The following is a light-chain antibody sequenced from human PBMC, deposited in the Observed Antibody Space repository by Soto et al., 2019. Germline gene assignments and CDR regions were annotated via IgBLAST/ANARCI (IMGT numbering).Light chain of an antibody. J-gene: IGLJ1*01. CDR1: SSDVGEYNY. CDR2: EVR. V-gene: IGLV2-14*01. CDR3: SSYTSTSTLYV. Sequence: QSVLTQPASVSGSLGQSITISCTGTSSDVGEYNYVSWYQQHPGKAPKLMIYEVRNRPSGVSNRFSGSKSSNTASLTISGLQPEDEADYYCSSYTSTSTLYVFGTGTKLTVL.